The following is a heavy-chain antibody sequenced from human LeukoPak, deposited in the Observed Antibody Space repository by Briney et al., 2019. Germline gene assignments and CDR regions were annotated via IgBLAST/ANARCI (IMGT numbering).Heavy chain of an antibody. J-gene: IGHJ4*02. Sequence: PSQTLSLTCTVSGGSISSGGYYWSWIRQPPGKGLEWIGYIYHSGSTYYNPSLKSRVTISVDRSKNQFSLKLSSVTAADTAVYYCAREASDYSVSGLFDYWGQGTLVTVSS. CDR1: GGSISSGGYY. V-gene: IGHV4-30-2*01. D-gene: IGHD3-10*01. CDR2: IYHSGST. CDR3: AREASDYSVSGLFDY.